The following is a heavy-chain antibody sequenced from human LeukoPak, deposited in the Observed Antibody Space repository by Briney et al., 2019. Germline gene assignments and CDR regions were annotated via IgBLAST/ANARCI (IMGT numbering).Heavy chain of an antibody. D-gene: IGHD2-21*01. CDR2: INPSGST. CDR1: GASISGYY. J-gene: IGHJ4*02. Sequence: PSETLSLTCTVSGASISGYYWVWMRQPAGKGLEWIGRINPSGSTNYNPSLKSRVTMSVDTSKHHFSLKLSSVTAADTAVYSCTTGGTYCDYWGQGTLVTVSS. V-gene: IGHV4-4*07. CDR3: TTGGTYCDY.